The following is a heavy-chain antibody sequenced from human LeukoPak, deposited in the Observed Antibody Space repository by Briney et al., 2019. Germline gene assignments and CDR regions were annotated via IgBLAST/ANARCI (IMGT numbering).Heavy chain of an antibody. CDR1: GFTFSVSV. D-gene: IGHD6-13*01. CDR3: AKEGGYSSTWY. Sequence: GGSLRLSCAASGFTFSVSVMNWVRQAPGKGLEWVSGISSSGGNTYYADSVKGRFTISRDNHKNTLHLQMNSLRAEDTAIYYCAKEGGYSSTWYWGQGILVTVSS. V-gene: IGHV3-23*01. J-gene: IGHJ4*02. CDR2: ISSSGGNT.